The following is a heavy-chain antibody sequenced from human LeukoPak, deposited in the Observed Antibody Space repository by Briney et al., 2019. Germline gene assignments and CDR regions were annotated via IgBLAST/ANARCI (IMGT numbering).Heavy chain of an antibody. V-gene: IGHV3-7*01. CDR1: GFTFSSYA. J-gene: IGHJ5*02. CDR2: IKQDGREK. Sequence: GGSLRLSCAASGFTFSSYAMSWVRQAPGKGLEWVANIKQDGREKYYVDSVKGRFTISRDNAKNSLYLQMNSLRAEDTAVYYCASGPYLSEFLWFGELLYWFDPWGQGTLVTVSS. CDR3: ASGPYLSEFLWFGELLYWFDP. D-gene: IGHD3-10*01.